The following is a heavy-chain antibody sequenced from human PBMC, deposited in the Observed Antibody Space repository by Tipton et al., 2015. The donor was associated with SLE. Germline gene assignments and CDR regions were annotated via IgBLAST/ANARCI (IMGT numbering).Heavy chain of an antibody. CDR2: IFWNSDMI. CDR3: AKDWSNNWNFFDY. D-gene: IGHD1-20*01. J-gene: IGHJ4*02. CDR1: GFGFHDYA. V-gene: IGHV3-9*01. Sequence: SLRLSCAASGFGFHDYAMHWVRQAPGKGLEWVSGIFWNSDMIGYADSVKGRFTISRDNSKNTLYLQMNSLRGEDTAVYYCAKDWSNNWNFFDYWGQGTLVTVSS.